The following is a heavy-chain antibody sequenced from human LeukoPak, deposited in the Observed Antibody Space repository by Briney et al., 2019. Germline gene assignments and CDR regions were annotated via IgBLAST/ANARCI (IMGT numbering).Heavy chain of an antibody. CDR1: GFTFSSYA. CDR2: IDSDGSST. D-gene: IGHD5-12*01. J-gene: IGHJ2*01. CDR3: ASCVDIVATIYRRVDYFDL. V-gene: IGHV3-74*01. Sequence: GGSLRLSCAASGFTFSSYAMSWARQAPGKGLVWVSRIDSDGSSTSYADSVKGRFTISRDNAKNTLYLQMNSLRAEDTAVYYCASCVDIVATIYRRVDYFDLWGRGTLVTVSS.